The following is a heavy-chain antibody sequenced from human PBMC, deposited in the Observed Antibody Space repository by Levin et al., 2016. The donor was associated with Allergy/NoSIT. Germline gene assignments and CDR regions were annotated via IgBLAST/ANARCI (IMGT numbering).Heavy chain of an antibody. V-gene: IGHV2-70*11. J-gene: IGHJ3*02. Sequence: SGPTLVKPTQTLTLTCTFSGFSLSTSGMCVSWIRQPPGKALEWLARIDWDDDKYYSTSLKTRLTISKDTSKNQVVLTMTNMDPVDTATYYCARQARVGIGGHDAFDIWGQGTMVTVSS. CDR2: IDWDDDK. CDR3: ARQARVGIGGHDAFDI. D-gene: IGHD2-21*01. CDR1: GFSLSTSGMC.